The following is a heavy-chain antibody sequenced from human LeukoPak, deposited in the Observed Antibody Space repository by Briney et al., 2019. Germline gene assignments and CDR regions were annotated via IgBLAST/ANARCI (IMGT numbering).Heavy chain of an antibody. Sequence: PSQTLSLTCTVSGGSISSGGYYWSWIRQHPGKGLEWIGYIYYSGSTYYNPSLKSRVTISVDTSKNQFSLKLSSVTAADTAVYYCARGSHYGSGSYFYYYYYMDVWGKGTTVTVSS. V-gene: IGHV4-31*03. CDR1: GGSISSGGYY. J-gene: IGHJ6*03. CDR2: IYYSGST. D-gene: IGHD3-10*01. CDR3: ARGSHYGSGSYFYYYYYMDV.